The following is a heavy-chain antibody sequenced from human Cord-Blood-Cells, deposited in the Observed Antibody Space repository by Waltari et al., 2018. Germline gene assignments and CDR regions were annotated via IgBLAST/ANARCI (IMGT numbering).Heavy chain of an antibody. Sequence: QVQLQQSGPGLVKPSQTLSLTCAISGDRVPTNSAAWNWIRHSPSRGLEWLGRTYNRSKWYNDYALSVKSRITINPDTSKNQFSLQLNSVTPEDTAVYYCARVVPITIFGVVIDYWGQGTLVTVSS. J-gene: IGHJ4*02. CDR1: GDRVPTNSAA. V-gene: IGHV6-1*01. CDR2: TYNRSKWYN. D-gene: IGHD3-3*01. CDR3: ARVVPITIFGVVIDY.